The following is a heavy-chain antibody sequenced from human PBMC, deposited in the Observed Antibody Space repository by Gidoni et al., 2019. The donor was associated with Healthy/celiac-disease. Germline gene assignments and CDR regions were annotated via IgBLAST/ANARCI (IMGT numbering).Heavy chain of an antibody. CDR2: IYSGGST. CDR3: ARVGWGPGYYYYYYGMDV. D-gene: IGHD1-26*01. CDR1: GFTVRSNY. Sequence: EVQLVASGGGLVQLGGSLRLSCAAYGFTVRSNYMSWVRQAPGKGLEWVSFIYSGGSTYYADSVKGRFTISRDNSKNTLYLQMNSLRAEDTAVYYCARVGWGPGYYYYYYGMDVWGQGTTVTVSS. V-gene: IGHV3-66*02. J-gene: IGHJ6*02.